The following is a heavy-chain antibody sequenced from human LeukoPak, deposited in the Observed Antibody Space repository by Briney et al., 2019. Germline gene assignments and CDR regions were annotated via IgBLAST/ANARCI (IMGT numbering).Heavy chain of an antibody. Sequence: GASVKVSCKASGYSFTGYHMHWVRQAPGQGLEWMGWINPNSGGTNYAQKFQGRVTMTRDTSISTAYMGLSRLRSDDTAVYYCARDEGIIRFLEWLPRDYFDYWGQGTLVTVSS. J-gene: IGHJ4*02. CDR2: INPNSGGT. D-gene: IGHD3-3*01. CDR1: GYSFTGYH. CDR3: ARDEGIIRFLEWLPRDYFDY. V-gene: IGHV1-2*02.